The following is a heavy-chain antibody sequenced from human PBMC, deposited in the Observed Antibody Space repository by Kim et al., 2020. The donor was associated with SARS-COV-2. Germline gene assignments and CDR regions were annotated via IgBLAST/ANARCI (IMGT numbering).Heavy chain of an antibody. D-gene: IGHD2-2*01. CDR3: AREGHSSSSLGCDF. CDR1: GYTFTSYA. Sequence: ASVKVSCKSSGYTFTSYALYWVRQAPGQRLEWMGWINAVNGNTRYSLKLQGRFTIARDTSASTIYLELSSLRSEDTAVYYCAREGHSSSSLGCDFWGQGKLVTVSS. CDR2: INAVNGNT. J-gene: IGHJ4*02. V-gene: IGHV1-3*01.